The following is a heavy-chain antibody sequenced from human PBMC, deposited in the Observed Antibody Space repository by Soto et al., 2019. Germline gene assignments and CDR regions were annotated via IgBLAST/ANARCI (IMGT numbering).Heavy chain of an antibody. J-gene: IGHJ6*02. V-gene: IGHV4-39*01. Sequence: SETLSLTCTVSGGSISSSSYYWGWIRQPPGKGLEWIGSIYYSGSTYYNPSLKSRVTISVDTSKNQFSLKLSSVTAADTAVYYCATEVLAVAGPNYGMDVWGQGTTVTVSS. CDR1: GGSISSSSYY. D-gene: IGHD6-19*01. CDR3: ATEVLAVAGPNYGMDV. CDR2: IYYSGST.